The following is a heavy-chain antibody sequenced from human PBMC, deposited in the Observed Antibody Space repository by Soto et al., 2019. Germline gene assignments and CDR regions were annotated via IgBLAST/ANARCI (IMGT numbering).Heavy chain of an antibody. J-gene: IGHJ4*02. Sequence: PSETLSLTCAVSGGSISSGGYSWSWIRQPPGKGLEWIGYIYHSGSTYYNPSLKSRVTISVDRSKNQFSLKLSSVTAADTAVYYCARDRDSSGFFDYWGQGTLVTV. D-gene: IGHD3-22*01. CDR3: ARDRDSSGFFDY. CDR1: GGSISSGGYS. V-gene: IGHV4-30-2*01. CDR2: IYHSGST.